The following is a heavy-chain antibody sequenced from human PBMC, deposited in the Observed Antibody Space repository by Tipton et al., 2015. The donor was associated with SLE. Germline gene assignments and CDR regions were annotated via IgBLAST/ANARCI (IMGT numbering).Heavy chain of an antibody. Sequence: TLSLTCAVYGGSLSGYSWSWIRQSPGKGLEWIGEINHGGSTNYNPSLKSRVAISLNPPKNQFSLRLTSGTAADTAVYYCARGVSGYFHYCYMDVWGRGTTVTISS. J-gene: IGHJ6*03. CDR2: INHGGST. CDR3: ARGVSGYFHYCYMDV. D-gene: IGHD3-16*01. V-gene: IGHV4-34*01. CDR1: GGSLSGYS.